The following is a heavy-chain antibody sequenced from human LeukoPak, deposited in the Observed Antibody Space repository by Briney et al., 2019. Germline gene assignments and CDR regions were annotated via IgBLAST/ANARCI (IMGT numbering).Heavy chain of an antibody. J-gene: IGHJ4*02. D-gene: IGHD4-17*01. CDR3: ARCDGDYVLDY. CDR1: GGSISSYY. V-gene: IGHV4-59*08. CDR2: IYYSGST. Sequence: SETLSLTCTVSGGSISSYYWSWIRQPPGKGLEWIGYIYYSGSTNYNPSLKSRVSISIDTSKNQFSLKLSSVTAADTAVYYCARCDGDYVLDYWGQGTLVTVSS.